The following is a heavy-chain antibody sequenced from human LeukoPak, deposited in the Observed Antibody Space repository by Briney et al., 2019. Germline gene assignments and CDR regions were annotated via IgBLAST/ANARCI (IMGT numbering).Heavy chain of an antibody. CDR3: ARGGAPYILTPSYGMDV. D-gene: IGHD4-17*01. J-gene: IGHJ6*02. Sequence: ASVKVSCKASGYTFTSYDIHWVRQATGQGLEWMGWMNPNSGNTGHAQKFQGRVTMTRNTSISTAYMELSSLRSEDTAVYYCARGGAPYILTPSYGMDVWGQGTTVTVS. V-gene: IGHV1-8*01. CDR1: GYTFTSYD. CDR2: MNPNSGNT.